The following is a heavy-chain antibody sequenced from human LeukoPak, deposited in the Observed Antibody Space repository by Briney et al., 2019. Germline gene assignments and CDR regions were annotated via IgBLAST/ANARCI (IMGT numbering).Heavy chain of an antibody. J-gene: IGHJ3*02. Sequence: GGSLRLSCAASGFTFSSYAMSWVRQAPGKGLEWVSAISGSGGSTYYADSVKGRFHLSRDNSKNTLYLQMNSLRAEDTAVYYCANGGSYPDAFDIWGQGTMVTVSS. CDR1: GFTFSSYA. CDR2: ISGSGGST. CDR3: ANGGSYPDAFDI. D-gene: IGHD1-26*01. V-gene: IGHV3-23*01.